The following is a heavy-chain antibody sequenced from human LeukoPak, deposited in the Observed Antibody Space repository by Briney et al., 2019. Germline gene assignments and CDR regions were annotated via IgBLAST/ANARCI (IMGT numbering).Heavy chain of an antibody. V-gene: IGHV3-23*01. J-gene: IGHJ4*02. CDR1: GFTFSSYA. CDR3: AKDYSSGWYGFDY. CDR2: ISGSGGST. D-gene: IGHD6-19*01. Sequence: GGSLRLSCAASGFTFSSYAMSWVHQAPGKGLEWVSAISGSGGSTYYADSVKGRSTISRDNSKNTLYLQTNSLRAEDTAVYYCAKDYSSGWYGFDYWGQGTLVTVSS.